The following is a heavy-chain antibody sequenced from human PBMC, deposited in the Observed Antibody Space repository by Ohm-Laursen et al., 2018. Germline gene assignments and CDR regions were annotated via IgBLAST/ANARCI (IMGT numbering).Heavy chain of an antibody. CDR3: ARDDGSGILRGAFDI. V-gene: IGHV1-18*01. J-gene: IGHJ3*02. Sequence: SVKVSCKASGYTFTSYGISWVRQAPGQGLEWMGWISAYNGNTNYAQKLQGRVTMTTDTSTSTAYMELSRLRSDDTAVYYCARDDGSGILRGAFDIWGQGTMVTVSS. CDR2: ISAYNGNT. CDR1: GYTFTSYG. D-gene: IGHD3-10*01.